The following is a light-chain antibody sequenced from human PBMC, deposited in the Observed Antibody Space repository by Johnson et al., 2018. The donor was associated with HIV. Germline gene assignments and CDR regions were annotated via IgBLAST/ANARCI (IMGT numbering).Light chain of an antibody. Sequence: QSVLTQPPSVSAAPGQKVTISCSGSSSNIGNNYVSWYQLLPGTAPKLLIYDNNRRPSVIPDRFSASKSATSATLNITGLQPGDEADYYCGTWAGSLTTGSFVFRSGTKVTVL. CDR3: GTWAGSLTTGSFV. CDR2: DNN. J-gene: IGLJ1*01. V-gene: IGLV1-51*01. CDR1: SSNIGNNY.